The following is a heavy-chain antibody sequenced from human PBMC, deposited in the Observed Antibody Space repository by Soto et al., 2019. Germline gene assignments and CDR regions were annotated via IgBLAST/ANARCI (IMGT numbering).Heavy chain of an antibody. CDR2: IFWDDDK. D-gene: IGHD2-15*01. J-gene: IGHJ4*02. CDR1: GFSLSTSGVG. Sequence: QITLKESGPTMVIPTQTLTLTCTFSGFSLSTSGVGVGWIRQPPGEALEWLALIFWDDDKRYSPSLNSRLTITKDTSKNQVVLTMTKMDPIDPATYYCAHTPQIVSPWGYAYWGQGTLVTVSS. V-gene: IGHV2-5*02. CDR3: AHTPQIVSPWGYAY.